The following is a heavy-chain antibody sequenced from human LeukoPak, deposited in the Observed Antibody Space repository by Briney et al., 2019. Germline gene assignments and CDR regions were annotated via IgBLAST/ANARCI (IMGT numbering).Heavy chain of an antibody. Sequence: PGRSLRLSCAASGFTFSSYAMHWVRQAPGKGLEWVAVISYDGSNKYYADSVKGRFTISRDNSKNTLYLQMNSLRAEDTAVYYCARAAITMILIGWGQGTLVTVSS. V-gene: IGHV3-30-3*01. D-gene: IGHD3-22*01. CDR3: ARAAITMILIG. CDR1: GFTFSSYA. J-gene: IGHJ4*02. CDR2: ISYDGSNK.